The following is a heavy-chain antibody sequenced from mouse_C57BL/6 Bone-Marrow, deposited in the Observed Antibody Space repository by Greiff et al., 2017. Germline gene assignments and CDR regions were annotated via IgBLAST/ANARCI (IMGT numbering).Heavy chain of an antibody. CDR3: ARPTVRMFAY. J-gene: IGHJ3*01. V-gene: IGHV1-72*01. Sequence: QVQLKQPGAELVKPGASVKLSCKASGYTFTSYWMHWVKQRPGRGLEWIGRIEPNSGGTKYNEKFKSKATLTVDKPSSTAYMQRSSLTSEDSAVYYCARPTVRMFAYWGQGTLVTVSA. D-gene: IGHD2-14*01. CDR1: GYTFTSYW. CDR2: IEPNSGGT.